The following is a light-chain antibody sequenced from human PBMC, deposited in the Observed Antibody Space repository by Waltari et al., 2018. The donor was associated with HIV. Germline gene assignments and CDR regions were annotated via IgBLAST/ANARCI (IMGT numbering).Light chain of an antibody. CDR3: QSYDSSLVI. J-gene: IGLJ2*01. V-gene: IGLV1-40*01. Sequence: QSVLTQPPSVSGAPGQRVTISCTGSSSNVRAGYAVHWYQQLPGTTPKPLIYGNNNRPSGVPDRFSGSKSGTSASLAITGLQADDEADYYCQSYDSSLVIFGGGTKLTVL. CDR2: GNN. CDR1: SSNVRAGYA.